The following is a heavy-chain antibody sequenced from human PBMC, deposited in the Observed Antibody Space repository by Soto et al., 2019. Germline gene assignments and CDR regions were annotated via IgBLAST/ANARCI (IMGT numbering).Heavy chain of an antibody. CDR2: INGDGSNT. D-gene: IGHD6-19*01. Sequence: TGGSLRLSCAASGFTFSRYWMHWVRQAPGKGLVWVSRINGDGSNTTYADSVKGRFTISRDNAMNTVYLQMNSLRDEDTALYYCTSDGVAVPRTGNFDYWGQGTPVTVSS. CDR1: GFTFSRYW. CDR3: TSDGVAVPRTGNFDY. V-gene: IGHV3-74*01. J-gene: IGHJ4*02.